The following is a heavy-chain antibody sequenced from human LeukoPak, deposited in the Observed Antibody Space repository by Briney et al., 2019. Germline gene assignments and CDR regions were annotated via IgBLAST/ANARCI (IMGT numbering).Heavy chain of an antibody. J-gene: IGHJ4*02. Sequence: PGGSLRLSCAASGFTFSDYYMSWIRQAPGKGLEWVSYISSSGSTIYYADSVKGRFTISRDNAKNSLYLQMNSLRAEDTAVYYCARDTVFGYGSSGYYAFDYWGQGTLVTVSS. V-gene: IGHV3-11*04. D-gene: IGHD3-22*01. CDR3: ARDTVFGYGSSGYYAFDY. CDR1: GFTFSDYY. CDR2: ISSSGSTI.